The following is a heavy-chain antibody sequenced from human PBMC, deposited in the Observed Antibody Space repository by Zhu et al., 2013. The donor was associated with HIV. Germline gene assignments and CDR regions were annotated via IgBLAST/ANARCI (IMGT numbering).Heavy chain of an antibody. CDR1: GYTFAAYY. V-gene: IGHV1-2*02. CDR2: INTNSGET. J-gene: IGHJ4*02. D-gene: IGHD5-18*01. CDR3: ARAGFEKQRPGGY. Sequence: QVQLVQSGAEVKKPGASVRVSCHGSGYTFAAYYIHWVRQAPGQGLEWMGYINTNSGETIYAQKFRGRVTMTRDLSINTAYMELNRLRSGDTAIYYCARAGFEKQRPGGYWAQGTLLTVSS.